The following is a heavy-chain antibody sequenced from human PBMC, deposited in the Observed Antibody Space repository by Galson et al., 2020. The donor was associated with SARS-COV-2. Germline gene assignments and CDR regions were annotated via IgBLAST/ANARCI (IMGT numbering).Heavy chain of an antibody. CDR3: AKESDSSSPLNFDY. CDR1: GFTFSSYG. Sequence: RESLKISCAASGFTFSSYGMHWVRQAPGKGLEWVAVIWYDGSNKYYADSVKGRFTISRDNSKNTLYLQMNSLRAEDTAVYYCAKESDSSSPLNFDYWGQGTLVTVSS. CDR2: IWYDGSNK. D-gene: IGHD6-6*01. J-gene: IGHJ4*02. V-gene: IGHV3-33*06.